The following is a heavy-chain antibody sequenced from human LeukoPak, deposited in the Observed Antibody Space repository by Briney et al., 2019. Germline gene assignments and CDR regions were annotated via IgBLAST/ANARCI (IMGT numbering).Heavy chain of an antibody. Sequence: SVKVSCKASGGTFSSYAISWVRQAPGQGLEWMGGIIPIFGTANYAQKFQGRVTITADESTSTAYMELSSLRSEDTAVYYCARDTDPHIVVVPAAMADYYYYYGIDVWGQGTTVTVSS. CDR1: GGTFSSYA. CDR2: IIPIFGTA. V-gene: IGHV1-69*13. J-gene: IGHJ6*02. D-gene: IGHD2-2*01. CDR3: ARDTDPHIVVVPAAMADYYYYYGIDV.